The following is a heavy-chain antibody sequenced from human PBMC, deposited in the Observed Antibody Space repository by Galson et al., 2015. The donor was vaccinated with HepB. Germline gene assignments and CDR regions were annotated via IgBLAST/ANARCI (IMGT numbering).Heavy chain of an antibody. CDR3: ARASGTSGAKRGYFDY. Sequence: SLRLSCAASGFTFSDYSMKWVRQAPGKGLEWVSSISSGSSYIYYGDSVKGRFTISRDNAKKSLFLQMNSLRAEDTAVYYCARASGTSGAKRGYFDYWGQGILVTVSS. J-gene: IGHJ4*02. D-gene: IGHD4/OR15-4a*01. CDR2: ISSGSSYI. V-gene: IGHV3-21*01. CDR1: GFTFSDYS.